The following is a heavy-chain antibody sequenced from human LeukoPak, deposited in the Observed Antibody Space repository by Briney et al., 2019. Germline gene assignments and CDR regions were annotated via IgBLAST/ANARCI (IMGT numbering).Heavy chain of an antibody. CDR3: ALSCSGGSCYAGAEDY. V-gene: IGHV4-34*01. D-gene: IGHD2-15*01. J-gene: IGHJ4*02. CDR2: INHSGST. Sequence: PSETLSLTCTVSGGSINNYYWSWIRQPPGKGLEWIGEINHSGSTNYNPSLKSRVTISVDTSKNQFSLKLSSVTAADTAVYYCALSCSGGSCYAGAEDYWGQGTLVTVSS. CDR1: GGSINNYY.